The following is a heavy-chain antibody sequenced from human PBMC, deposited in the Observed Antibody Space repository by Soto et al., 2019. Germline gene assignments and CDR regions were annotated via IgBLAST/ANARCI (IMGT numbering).Heavy chain of an antibody. Sequence: VGSLRLSCAASGFTLCRYWMNWVRPAPGKGLEWVANIKQDGSEKYYEDSVTGRFTISRDNAKNSLFLQMNSLRAEDTAVYYCARNLGYCNSTNCYTVLDYWGQGTLVTVSS. V-gene: IGHV3-7*04. D-gene: IGHD2-2*02. CDR1: GFTLCRYW. CDR3: ARNLGYCNSTNCYTVLDY. J-gene: IGHJ4*02. CDR2: IKQDGSEK.